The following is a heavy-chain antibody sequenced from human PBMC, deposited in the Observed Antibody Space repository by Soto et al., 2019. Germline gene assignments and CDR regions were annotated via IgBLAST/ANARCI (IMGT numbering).Heavy chain of an antibody. CDR3: GMGV. CDR1: GGTFSSYA. Sequence: QVQLVQSGAEVKKPGSSVKVSCKASGGTFSSYAISWVRQAPGQGLEWMGGIIPIFGTADYAQKFQDRVTVTADASTTTAHRELSRPRAPDTDVYYWGMGVWGQGTKVTVPS. J-gene: IGHJ6*02. CDR2: IIPIFGTA. V-gene: IGHV1-69*12.